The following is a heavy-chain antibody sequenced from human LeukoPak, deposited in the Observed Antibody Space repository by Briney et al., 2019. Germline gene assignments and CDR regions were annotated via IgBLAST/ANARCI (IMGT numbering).Heavy chain of an antibody. CDR3: VSPRGFSYGYFDY. Sequence: SETLSLTCTVSGGSISSSSAYWVWIRQPPGKGLEWVGSIYYSKNTYYNPSLKSRVTISADTSKNQFSLTLGSVSATDTAVYYCVSPRGFSYGYFDYWGQGTLVTVSS. D-gene: IGHD5-18*01. J-gene: IGHJ4*02. CDR1: GGSISSSSAY. CDR2: IYYSKNT. V-gene: IGHV4-39*01.